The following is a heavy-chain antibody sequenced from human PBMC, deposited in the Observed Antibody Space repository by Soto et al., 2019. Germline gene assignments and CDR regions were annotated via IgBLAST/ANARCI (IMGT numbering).Heavy chain of an antibody. J-gene: IGHJ4*02. D-gene: IGHD2-8*01. Sequence: EVQLVESGEGLVKPGGSLRLSCAASGFTFSNAWMSWVRQAPGKGLEWVGRIKSKTDGGTTDYAAPVKGRFTISRDDSKNTLNLQMNSLTTADTAVYYCTTGYCTNGVCYWGYFDYWGQGTLVTVSS. V-gene: IGHV3-15*01. CDR3: TTGYCTNGVCYWGYFDY. CDR1: GFTFSNAW. CDR2: IKSKTDGGTT.